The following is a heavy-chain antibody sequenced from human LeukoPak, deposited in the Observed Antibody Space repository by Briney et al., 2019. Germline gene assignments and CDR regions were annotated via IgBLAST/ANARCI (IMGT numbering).Heavy chain of an antibody. D-gene: IGHD2-15*01. J-gene: IGHJ4*02. CDR1: GYTFTGYY. V-gene: IGHV1-2*02. CDR3: ARGLAAALGYFDY. CDR2: IHPNSGGT. Sequence: ASVKVSCKVFGYTFTGYYMHWVRQAPGQGPEWMGCIHPNSGGTNYAQKFQGRVTMTRDTSIRTVYMELSRLRSDDTAVFYCARGLAAALGYFDYWGQGTLVTVSS.